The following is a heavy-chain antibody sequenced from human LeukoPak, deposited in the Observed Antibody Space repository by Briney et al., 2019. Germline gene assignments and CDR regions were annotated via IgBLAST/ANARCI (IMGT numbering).Heavy chain of an antibody. J-gene: IGHJ4*02. Sequence: PGGSLRLSCAASGFTFSNYGMHWARQTPDEGLEWVAFIRSDSSYIYYLESVKGRFTVSRDNSKNTLFLQMHSLRPEDTAVYYCVKDPSGAAAAGTFDYWGQGTLVTVSS. V-gene: IGHV3-30*02. CDR2: IRSDSSYI. CDR1: GFTFSNYG. D-gene: IGHD6-13*01. CDR3: VKDPSGAAAAGTFDY.